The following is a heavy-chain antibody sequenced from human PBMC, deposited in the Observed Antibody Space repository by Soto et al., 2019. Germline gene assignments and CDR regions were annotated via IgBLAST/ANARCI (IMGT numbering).Heavy chain of an antibody. CDR2: ISYDGSNK. D-gene: IGHD3-10*01. J-gene: IGHJ6*02. V-gene: IGHV3-30*18. CDR3: AKDRGPSRFWPRVGMDV. CDR1: GFTFSSYG. Sequence: QVQLVESGGGVVQPGRSLRLSCAASGFTFSSYGMHWVRQAPGKGLEWVAVISYDGSNKYYADSVKGRFTISRDNSKNTMYLQMNSVRSEDTAVYYCAKDRGPSRFWPRVGMDVWGQATTVTVSS.